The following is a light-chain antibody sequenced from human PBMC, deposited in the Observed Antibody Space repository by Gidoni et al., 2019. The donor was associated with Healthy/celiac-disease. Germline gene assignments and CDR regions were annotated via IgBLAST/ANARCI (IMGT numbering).Light chain of an antibody. Sequence: DIQMTQAPSSLSASVGDRVTITCRASQSISSYLNWYQQKPGKAPKLLIYAASSLQSGVPSRFSGSGSGTDFTLTISSLQPEDFATYHRQQSYRTPPTFGGGTKVEIK. CDR2: AAS. CDR1: QSISSY. V-gene: IGKV1-39*01. J-gene: IGKJ4*01. CDR3: QQSYRTPPT.